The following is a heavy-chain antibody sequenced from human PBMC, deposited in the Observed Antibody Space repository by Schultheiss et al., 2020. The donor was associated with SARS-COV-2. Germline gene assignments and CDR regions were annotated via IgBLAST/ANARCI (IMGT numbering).Heavy chain of an antibody. CDR1: GGSISSGGYY. V-gene: IGHV4-61*08. CDR3: ARSGIFWYFDL. CDR2: ISNSGKT. Sequence: SETLSLTCTVSGGSISSGGYYWSWIRQPPGKGLEWIGYISNSGKTKYDPSLTSRVTMSVDTSKNQYSLKLSSVTAADTAVYYCARSGIFWYFDLWGRGTLVTVSS. D-gene: IGHD1-14*01. J-gene: IGHJ2*01.